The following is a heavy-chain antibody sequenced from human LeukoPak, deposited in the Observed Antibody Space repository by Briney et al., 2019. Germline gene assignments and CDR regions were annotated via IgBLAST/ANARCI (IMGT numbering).Heavy chain of an antibody. D-gene: IGHD3-16*01. Sequence: GASVKVSCKASGYTFTGYYMHWVRQAPGQGLEWMGWINPNSGGTNYAQKFQGWVTMTRDTSISTAYMELSRLRSDDTAVYYCAGDVSRLRSYVGATYGMDVWGQGTTVTVSS. CDR3: AGDVSRLRSYVGATYGMDV. CDR2: INPNSGGT. V-gene: IGHV1-2*04. J-gene: IGHJ6*02. CDR1: GYTFTGYY.